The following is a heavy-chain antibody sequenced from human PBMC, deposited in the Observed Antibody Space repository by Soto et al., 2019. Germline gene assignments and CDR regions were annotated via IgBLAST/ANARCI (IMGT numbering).Heavy chain of an antibody. CDR2: VYPGDSDT. D-gene: IGHD3-3*01. CDR1: GYTFSKYW. Sequence: PGEYRKIACQASGYTFSKYWIAWVRQMPGKGLDYVGIVYPGDSDTRYSPSFQGQVTISVDTYTSTAYMQWNSLKASDSAMYYCSRRLKDDSGSSPSYSAFEVWGRGTTVTVSS. V-gene: IGHV5-51*01. CDR3: SRRLKDDSGSSPSYSAFEV. J-gene: IGHJ6*02.